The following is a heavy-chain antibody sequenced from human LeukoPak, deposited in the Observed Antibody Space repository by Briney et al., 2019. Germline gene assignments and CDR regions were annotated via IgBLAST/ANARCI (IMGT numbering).Heavy chain of an antibody. V-gene: IGHV3-21*01. J-gene: IGHJ6*03. Sequence: GGSLRLSCAASGFTFSTYTMIWVRQAPGKGLEWVSSISTSSSDIYYGDSVKGRFTISRDNAKNSVFLQMNSLRAADAAVYYCARAGYSSSLFDYYFYMDVWGKGTTVTVSS. D-gene: IGHD6-13*01. CDR2: ISTSSSDI. CDR3: ARAGYSSSLFDYYFYMDV. CDR1: GFTFSTYT.